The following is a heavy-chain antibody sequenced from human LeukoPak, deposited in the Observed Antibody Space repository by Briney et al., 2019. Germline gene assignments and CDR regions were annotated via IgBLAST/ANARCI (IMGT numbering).Heavy chain of an antibody. V-gene: IGHV4-38-2*01. Sequence: SETLSLTCAVSGYSISSNYYWGWIRQPPGKGLEWIGSIFHSGSTYYNPSLKSRVTISVDTSKNQSSLKLSSVAAADTAVYYCARCSGGYGAFWFDPWGQGTLVTVSS. CDR2: IFHSGST. J-gene: IGHJ5*02. CDR1: GYSISSNYY. CDR3: ARCSGGYGAFWFDP. D-gene: IGHD1-26*01.